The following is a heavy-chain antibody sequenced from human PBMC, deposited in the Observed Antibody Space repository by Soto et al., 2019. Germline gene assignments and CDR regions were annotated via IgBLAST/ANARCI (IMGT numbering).Heavy chain of an antibody. Sequence: QVQLVESGGGVVHPGTSLRLSCAASGFTFTSSGMHWVRQAPGKGLEWVAVLSNDGSDEYYGDSVKGRFTISRDNSKSTLFLQMNSLRAEDTAIYYCARDGFDIWGHGTMVTV. CDR3: ARDGFDI. V-gene: IGHV3-30*03. CDR1: GFTFTSSG. J-gene: IGHJ3*02. CDR2: LSNDGSDE.